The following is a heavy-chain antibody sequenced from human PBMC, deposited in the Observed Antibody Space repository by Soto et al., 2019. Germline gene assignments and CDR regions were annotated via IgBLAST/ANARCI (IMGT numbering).Heavy chain of an antibody. CDR1: GGTFSSYA. V-gene: IGHV1-69*13. D-gene: IGHD6-19*01. CDR3: ASIVAGTGSAGY. CDR2: IIPIFGTA. Sequence: SVKVSCKASGGTFSSYAISWVRQAPGQGLEWMGGIIPIFGTANYAQKFQGRVTITADESTSTAYMEMSSLRSEDTAVYYCASIVAGTGSAGYWGQGTLVTVSS. J-gene: IGHJ4*02.